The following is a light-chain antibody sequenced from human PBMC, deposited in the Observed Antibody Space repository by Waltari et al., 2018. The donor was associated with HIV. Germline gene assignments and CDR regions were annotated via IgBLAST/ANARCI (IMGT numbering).Light chain of an antibody. Sequence: QSTLTQPPSASGSPGPSVTISCTGTSSAIGGYNYVSCYQPHPGKAPTLIMTEVTKRPSGVPDRFSGSKSGNTASLTVSGLQADDEALYYCSSFAPTNKFYVLFGGGTTLTVL. CDR2: EVT. CDR1: SSAIGGYNY. V-gene: IGLV2-8*01. J-gene: IGLJ2*01. CDR3: SSFAPTNKFYVL.